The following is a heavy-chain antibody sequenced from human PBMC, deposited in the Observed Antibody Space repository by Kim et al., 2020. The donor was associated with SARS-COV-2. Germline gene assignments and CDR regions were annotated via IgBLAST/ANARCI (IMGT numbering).Heavy chain of an antibody. CDR1: GYTFTSYA. D-gene: IGHD3-9*01. Sequence: ASVKVSCKASGYTFTSYAMHWVRQAPGQRLEWMGWINAGNGNTKYSQKFQGRVTITRDTSASTAYMELSSLRSEDTAVYYCARDNPHLRYFDWLLPWYFDLWGRGTLVTVSS. CDR2: INAGNGNT. CDR3: ARDNPHLRYFDWLLPWYFDL. J-gene: IGHJ2*01. V-gene: IGHV1-3*01.